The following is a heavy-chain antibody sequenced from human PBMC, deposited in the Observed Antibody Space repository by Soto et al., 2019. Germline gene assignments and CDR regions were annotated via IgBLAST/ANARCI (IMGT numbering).Heavy chain of an antibody. CDR2: INSDGNST. Sequence: PGGSLRLSCAASGFTFSPFWMHWVRQVPGKGPVWVSRINSDGNSTSYADSVKGRFTISRDNAKNTLYLQMNSLRAEVTAVYYCARGSNNFDYWGQGTLVTVSS. D-gene: IGHD4-4*01. V-gene: IGHV3-74*01. J-gene: IGHJ4*02. CDR3: ARGSNNFDY. CDR1: GFTFSPFW.